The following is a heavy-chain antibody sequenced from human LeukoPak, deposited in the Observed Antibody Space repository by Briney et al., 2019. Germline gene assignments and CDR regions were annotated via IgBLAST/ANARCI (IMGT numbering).Heavy chain of an antibody. V-gene: IGHV3-23*01. CDR2: ISGSGGIT. J-gene: IGHJ6*03. CDR1: GFTFSSYG. Sequence: GGTLRLSCAASGFTFSSYGMSWVRQAPGKGREWGSGISGSGGITYYADSVKGRFTISRDNSMNMLYLQMNSLRAEDTAVYYCARSLRVRGVPDYMDVWGKGTTVIISS. CDR3: ARSLRVRGVPDYMDV. D-gene: IGHD3-10*02.